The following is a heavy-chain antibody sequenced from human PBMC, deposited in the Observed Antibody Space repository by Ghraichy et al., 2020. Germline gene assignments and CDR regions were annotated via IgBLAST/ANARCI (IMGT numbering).Heavy chain of an antibody. CDR2: IVVGTGNT. J-gene: IGHJ4*02. V-gene: IGHV1-58*02. D-gene: IGHD3-16*01. Sequence: SVKVSCKASGFTFTRSAMQWVRQARGQGLEWIGWIVVGTGNTNYAQKFQGRVTITRDMSTSTAYMELSGLRSEDTAVYYCAAVGHRLGEPPGPDYWGQGTLVTVSS. CDR3: AAVGHRLGEPPGPDY. CDR1: GFTFTRSA.